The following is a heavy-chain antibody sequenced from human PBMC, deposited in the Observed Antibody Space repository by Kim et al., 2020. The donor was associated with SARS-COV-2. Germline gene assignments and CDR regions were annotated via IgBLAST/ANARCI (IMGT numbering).Heavy chain of an antibody. CDR2: IYSGGST. CDR1: GFTVSSNY. J-gene: IGHJ6*02. Sequence: GGSLRLSCAASGFTVSSNYMSWVRQAPGKGLEWVSVIYSGGSTYYADSVKGRFTISRDNSKNTLYLQMNSLRAEDTAVYYCARGVRYFDWLLQSDYYYYYGMDVWGQGHTVTVSS. V-gene: IGHV3-53*01. D-gene: IGHD3-9*01. CDR3: ARGVRYFDWLLQSDYYYYYGMDV.